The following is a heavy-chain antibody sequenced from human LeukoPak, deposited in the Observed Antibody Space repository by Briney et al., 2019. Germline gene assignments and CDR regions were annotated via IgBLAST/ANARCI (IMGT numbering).Heavy chain of an antibody. D-gene: IGHD1-7*01. V-gene: IGHV4-39*07. J-gene: IGHJ6*02. CDR2: IYYSGST. CDR3: ARDNWNYGSSMDV. CDR1: GGSISSSYYY. Sequence: PSETLSLTCTVSGGSISSSYYYWGWIRQPPGKGLEWIGSIYYSGSTYYNPSLKSRVTIPVDTSKNQFSLKLSSVTAADTAVYHCARDNWNYGSSMDVWGQGTTVTVSS.